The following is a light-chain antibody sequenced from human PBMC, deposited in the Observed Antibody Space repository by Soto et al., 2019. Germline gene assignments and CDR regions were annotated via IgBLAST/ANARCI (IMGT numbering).Light chain of an antibody. CDR2: GAS. CDR1: QSISTS. CDR3: QQYITYST. J-gene: IGKJ1*01. V-gene: IGKV1-5*01. Sequence: DIQMTQFPSTLSALVGGTVTITFRASQSISTSLAWYQQKPGKAPNLLISGASTLEEGVPSRFRGSGSGTEFTLTITSLQTDDFATYYCQQYITYSTFGQGTKVDIK.